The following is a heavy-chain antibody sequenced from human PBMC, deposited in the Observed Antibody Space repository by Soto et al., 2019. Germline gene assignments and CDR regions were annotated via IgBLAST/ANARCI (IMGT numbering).Heavy chain of an antibody. V-gene: IGHV4-31*03. J-gene: IGHJ5*02. D-gene: IGHD2-2*01. CDR1: GGPISSGGYY. Sequence: SETLSLTCTVSGGPISSGGYYWSWIRQHPGKGLEWIGYIYYSGTTYYNPSLKSRVTISVDTSKNQFSLKLSSVSAADTALYYCARCSLVVVPAPGFDPWGRGTLVTVSS. CDR2: IYYSGTT. CDR3: ARCSLVVVPAPGFDP.